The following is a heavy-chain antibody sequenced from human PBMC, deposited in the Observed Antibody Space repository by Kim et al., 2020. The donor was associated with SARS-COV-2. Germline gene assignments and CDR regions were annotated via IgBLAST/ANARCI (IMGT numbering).Heavy chain of an antibody. D-gene: IGHD1-20*01. V-gene: IGHV3-43*01. CDR3: AKKESRYCPYNSCLIDH. J-gene: IGHJ4*02. Sequence: SLKGRFTISRDNNRNSLWLQMNSLSAEDTAFYFCAKKESRYCPYNSCLIDHWGQGTLVTVSS.